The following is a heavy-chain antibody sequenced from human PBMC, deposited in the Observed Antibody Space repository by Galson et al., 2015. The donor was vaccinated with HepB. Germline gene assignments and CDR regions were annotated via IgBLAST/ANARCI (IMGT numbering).Heavy chain of an antibody. CDR1: GGSISSGSYY. Sequence: TLSLTCTVSGGSISSGSYYWSWIRQPAGKGLEWIGRIYTSGSTNYNPSLKSRVTMSVDTSKNQFSLKLSSVTAADTAVYYCARDGGGSTDYYMDVWGKGTTVTVSS. J-gene: IGHJ6*03. CDR2: IYTSGST. D-gene: IGHD2-2*01. CDR3: ARDGGGSTDYYMDV. V-gene: IGHV4-61*02.